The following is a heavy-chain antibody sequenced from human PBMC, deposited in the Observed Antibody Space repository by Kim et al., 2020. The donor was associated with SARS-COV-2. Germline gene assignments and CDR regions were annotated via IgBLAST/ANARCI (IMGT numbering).Heavy chain of an antibody. CDR3: ASRRLSYFDY. CDR1: GGSISSYY. D-gene: IGHD3-16*02. CDR2: IYYSGST. V-gene: IGHV4-59*08. J-gene: IGHJ4*02. Sequence: SETLSLTCTVSGGSISSYYWSWIRQPPGKGLEWIGYIYYSGSTNYNPSLKSRVTISVDTSKNQFSLKLSSVTAADTAVYYCASRRLSYFDYWGQGTLVTVSS.